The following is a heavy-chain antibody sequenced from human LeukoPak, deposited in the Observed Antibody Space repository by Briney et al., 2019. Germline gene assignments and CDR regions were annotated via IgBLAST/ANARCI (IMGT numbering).Heavy chain of an antibody. D-gene: IGHD2-2*03. CDR3: AREVGYCSRTSCPFDY. CDR1: GGTFSSSA. CDR2: IIPIFGTA. Sequence: SVKVSCKASGGTFSSSAISWVRQAPGQGLEWMGGIIPIFGTANYAQKFQGRVTITTDESTSTAYMELSSLRSEDTAVYYCAREVGYCSRTSCPFDYWGQGTLVTVSS. J-gene: IGHJ4*02. V-gene: IGHV1-69*05.